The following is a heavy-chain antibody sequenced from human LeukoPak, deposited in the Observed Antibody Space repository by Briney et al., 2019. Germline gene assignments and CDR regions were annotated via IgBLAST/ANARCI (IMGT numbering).Heavy chain of an antibody. D-gene: IGHD6-19*01. CDR3: ARGLRYSSGWYWKGYGMDV. V-gene: IGHV4-4*02. Sequence: SETLSLTCAVSGGSISRDNWWSWVRQPPGRGLEWSGEIYHSGHTNYNPSLKSRVTISVDKSKNQFSLGLSSVTAADTAVYYCARGLRYSSGWYWKGYGMDVWGQGTTVTVSS. J-gene: IGHJ6*02. CDR2: IYHSGHT. CDR1: GGSISRDNW.